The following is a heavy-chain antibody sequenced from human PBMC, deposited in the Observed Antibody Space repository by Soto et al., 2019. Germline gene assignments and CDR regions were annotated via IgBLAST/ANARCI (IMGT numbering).Heavy chain of an antibody. CDR3: ASASDSSDPQYYFDY. CDR2: IYYSGST. Sequence: QVQLQESGLGLVKPSQTLSLTCTVSGGSISSGGYYWSWIRQHPGKGLEWIGYIYYSGSTYYNPSLKSRVTISVDMSKNQFSLKLSSVTAADTAVYYCASASDSSDPQYYFDYWGQGTLVTVSS. D-gene: IGHD3-22*01. J-gene: IGHJ4*02. CDR1: GGSISSGGYY. V-gene: IGHV4-31*03.